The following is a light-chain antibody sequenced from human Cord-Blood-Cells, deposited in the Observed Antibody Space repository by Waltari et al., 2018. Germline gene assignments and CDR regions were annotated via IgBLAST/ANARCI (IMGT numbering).Light chain of an antibody. J-gene: IGLJ3*02. Sequence: QSVLTQPPSVSGAPAQRVTIPRTGSRSHIGAGYDVHCYQQPPGTAPKRLIYGNSNRPSGVPDRFSGSKSGTSASLAITGLQAEDEADYYCQSYDSSLSGSVFGGGTKLTVL. CDR3: QSYDSSLSGSV. CDR1: RSHIGAGYD. CDR2: GNS. V-gene: IGLV1-40*01.